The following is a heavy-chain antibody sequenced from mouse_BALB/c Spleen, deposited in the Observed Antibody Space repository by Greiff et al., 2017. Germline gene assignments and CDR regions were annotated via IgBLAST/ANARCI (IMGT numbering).Heavy chain of an antibody. J-gene: IGHJ4*01. CDR3: SLYYDNYRAMDY. V-gene: IGHV3-2*02. Sequence: EVQLQQSGPGLVKPSQSLSLTCTVTGYSITSDYAWNWIRQFPGNKLEWMGYISYSGSTSYNPSLKSRISITRDTSKNQFFLQLNSVTTEDTATYYCSLYYDNYRAMDYWGQGTSVTVSS. CDR1: GYSITSDYA. D-gene: IGHD2-1*01. CDR2: ISYSGST.